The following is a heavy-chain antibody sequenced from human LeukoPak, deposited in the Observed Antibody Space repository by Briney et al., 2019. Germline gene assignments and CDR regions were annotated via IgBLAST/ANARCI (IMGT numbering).Heavy chain of an antibody. J-gene: IGHJ4*02. CDR3: ARDGPLGIAAAGMGY. Sequence: ASVKVSCKASGYKFTGTYMHWVRQAPGQGLEWMGWINPNSGGTNYAQKFQGRVTMTRDTSISTAYMELSRLRSDDTAVYYCARDGPLGIAAAGMGYWGQGTLVTVSS. D-gene: IGHD6-13*01. V-gene: IGHV1-2*02. CDR1: GYKFTGTY. CDR2: INPNSGGT.